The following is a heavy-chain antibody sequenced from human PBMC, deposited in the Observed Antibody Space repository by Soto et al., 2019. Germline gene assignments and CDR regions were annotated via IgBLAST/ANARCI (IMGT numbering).Heavy chain of an antibody. CDR3: AASYGSGYRAFDY. CDR2: IIPIIGII. Sequence: GASVKVSCKASGGTFSTYTITWVRQAPGQGLEWMGRIIPIIGIINYAQKFQGRVTITADKSTNTAYMQLSSLRSEDTAIYYCAASYGSGYRAFDYWGQGALVTVSS. D-gene: IGHD3-10*01. J-gene: IGHJ4*02. CDR1: GGTFSTYT. V-gene: IGHV1-69*02.